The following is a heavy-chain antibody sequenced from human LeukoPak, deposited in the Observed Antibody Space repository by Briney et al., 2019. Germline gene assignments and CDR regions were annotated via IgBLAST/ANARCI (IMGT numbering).Heavy chain of an antibody. CDR2: INHSGST. V-gene: IGHV4-34*01. CDR3: ARGRTRPYSGYDFAFDI. D-gene: IGHD5-12*01. J-gene: IGHJ3*02. CDR1: GGSFSGYY. Sequence: PSETLSLTCAVYGGSFSGYYWSWIRQPPGKGLEWIGEINHSGSTNYNPSLKSRVTISVDTSKNQFSLKLSSVTAADTAVYYCARGRTRPYSGYDFAFDIWGQGTMVTVSS.